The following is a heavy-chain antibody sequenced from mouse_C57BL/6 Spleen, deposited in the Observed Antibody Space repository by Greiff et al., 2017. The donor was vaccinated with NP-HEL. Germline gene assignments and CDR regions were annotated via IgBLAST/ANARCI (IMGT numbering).Heavy chain of an antibody. Sequence: EVKLMESGGGLVKPGGSLKLSCAASGFTFSDYGMHWVRQAPEKGLEWVAYISSGSSTIYYADTVKGRFTISRDNAKNTLFLQRTSLRSEDTARYYCARPGEGYWGQGTTLTVSS. CDR1: GFTFSDYG. V-gene: IGHV5-17*01. CDR3: ARPGEGY. CDR2: ISSGSSTI. J-gene: IGHJ2*01.